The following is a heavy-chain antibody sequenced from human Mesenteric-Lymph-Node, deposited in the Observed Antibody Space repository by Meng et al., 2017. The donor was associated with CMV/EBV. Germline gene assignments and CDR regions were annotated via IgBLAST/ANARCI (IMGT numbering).Heavy chain of an antibody. CDR1: GFTFNNYE. V-gene: IGHV3-48*03. Sequence: GGSLRLSCVASGFTFNNYEMNWVRQAPGKGPEWVSYISSSATTKYYADSVKGRFTISRDNAKNSLYLQMNSLRAEDTAVYYCAREDGSYWALDSFDIWGQGTMVTVSS. D-gene: IGHD1-26*01. CDR2: ISSSATTK. CDR3: AREDGSYWALDSFDI. J-gene: IGHJ3*02.